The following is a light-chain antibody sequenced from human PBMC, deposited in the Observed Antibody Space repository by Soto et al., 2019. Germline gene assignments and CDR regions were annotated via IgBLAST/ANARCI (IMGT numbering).Light chain of an antibody. V-gene: IGLV2-8*01. CDR2: EVS. Sequence: QSALTQPPAASGSPGQSVTISCTGTSSDVGGYNYVSWYQQHPGKAPKLMIYEVSKRPSGVPDRFSGSKSGNTASLTVSGLQAEDEADYYCSSYACSNSMVFGGGNKRTVL. CDR1: SSDVGGYNY. CDR3: SSYACSNSMV. J-gene: IGLJ2*01.